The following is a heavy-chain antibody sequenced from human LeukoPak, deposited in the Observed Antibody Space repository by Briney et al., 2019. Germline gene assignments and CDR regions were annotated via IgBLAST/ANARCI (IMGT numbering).Heavy chain of an antibody. V-gene: IGHV1-69*05. Sequence: ASVKVSCTTSGGTFSNYDIIWVRQAPGQRPEWMGGTIPMYAGPNYAQNLQGRVTITTDDSTSTVYYCARARSASRRSDAFDAWGQGTLVTVSS. D-gene: IGHD2-8*02. J-gene: IGHJ3*01. CDR1: GGTFSNYD. CDR3: A. CDR2: TIPMYAGP.